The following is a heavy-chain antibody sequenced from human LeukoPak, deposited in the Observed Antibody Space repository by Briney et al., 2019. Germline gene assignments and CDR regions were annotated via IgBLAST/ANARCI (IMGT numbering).Heavy chain of an antibody. CDR3: ARDLAPANYGDLEPLDS. CDR2: INGDGFST. D-gene: IGHD4-17*01. Sequence: GGSLRLSCAASGFTLSTYFMHWVRQAPGKGLVWVSRINGDGFSTTYADSVMGRFTISRDNSKNRLYLQMNSLRPEDTAVYYCARDLAPANYGDLEPLDSWGQGTLVTVSS. CDR1: GFTLSTYF. V-gene: IGHV3-74*01. J-gene: IGHJ4*02.